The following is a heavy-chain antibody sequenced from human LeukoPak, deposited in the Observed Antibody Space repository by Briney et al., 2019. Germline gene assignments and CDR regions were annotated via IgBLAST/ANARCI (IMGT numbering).Heavy chain of an antibody. CDR3: TTGNDWLVGEDY. CDR2: IKSKTDGGTT. J-gene: IGHJ4*02. V-gene: IGHV3-15*01. D-gene: IGHD3-9*01. CDR1: GFTFSNAW. Sequence: PGGSLRLSCAASGFTFSNAWMSWVRQAPGKGLEWVGRIKSKTDGGTTDYAAPVKGRFTISRDDSKNTLYLQMNGLKTEDTAVYYCTTGNDWLVGEDYWGQGTLVTVSS.